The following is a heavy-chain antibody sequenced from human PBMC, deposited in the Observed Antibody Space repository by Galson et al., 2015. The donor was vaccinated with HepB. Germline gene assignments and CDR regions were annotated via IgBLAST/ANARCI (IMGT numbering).Heavy chain of an antibody. CDR2: IYWDDTK. CDR1: GLSISASGEG. Sequence: PTQTLALTCSLSGLSISASGEGVGWIRQPPGKALEWLSLIYWDDTKRYRPSLENRLTITKDTSKNQVVLTMTNMDPVDTGTYYCAKLGNSFFEYWGQGTPVTVSS. J-gene: IGHJ4*02. CDR3: AKLGNSFFEY. V-gene: IGHV2-5*02. D-gene: IGHD4-23*01.